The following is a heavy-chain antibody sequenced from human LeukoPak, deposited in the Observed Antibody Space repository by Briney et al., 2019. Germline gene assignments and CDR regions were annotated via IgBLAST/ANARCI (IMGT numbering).Heavy chain of an antibody. CDR2: VSSSGSTI. V-gene: IGHV3-11*01. D-gene: IGHD5-18*01. J-gene: IGHJ4*02. Sequence: PGGSLRLSCAASGFTFSDYYMSWIRQAPGKGLEWVSYVSSSGSTIYYADSVKGRFTISRDNAKNSLYLQMNSLRAEDTAVYYCAAKGYSYGYVFDYWGQGTLVTVSS. CDR1: GFTFSDYY. CDR3: AAKGYSYGYVFDY.